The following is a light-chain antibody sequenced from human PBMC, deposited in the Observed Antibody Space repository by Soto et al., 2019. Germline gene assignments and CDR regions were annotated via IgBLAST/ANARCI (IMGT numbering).Light chain of an antibody. CDR2: EVT. CDR3: SSYVGSNNFV. Sequence: QSVLTQPPSASGSPGQSVTISCTGTSGDIDNYNYVPWYLQHPGKAPKLLIFEVTKRPSGVPDRFSGSKSGDTAFLTVSGLQADDEADYYCSSYVGSNNFVFGTGTKVTVL. V-gene: IGLV2-8*01. CDR1: SGDIDNYNY. J-gene: IGLJ1*01.